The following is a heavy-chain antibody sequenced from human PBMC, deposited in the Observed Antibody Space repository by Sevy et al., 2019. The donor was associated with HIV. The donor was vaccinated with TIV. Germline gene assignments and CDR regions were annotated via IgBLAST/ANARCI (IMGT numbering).Heavy chain of an antibody. V-gene: IGHV3-30-3*01. J-gene: IGHJ4*02. D-gene: IGHD2-15*01. CDR1: GFTFSTYA. CDR3: ARGTVVLAASLDY. Sequence: GGSLRLSCAASGFTFSTYAMHWIRQAPGKGLEWVSITSHDGSNKYYADSVKGRFTISRDNSKNTLYLQMDSLRAEDTAVYYCARGTVVLAASLDYWGQRTLVTVSS. CDR2: TSHDGSNK.